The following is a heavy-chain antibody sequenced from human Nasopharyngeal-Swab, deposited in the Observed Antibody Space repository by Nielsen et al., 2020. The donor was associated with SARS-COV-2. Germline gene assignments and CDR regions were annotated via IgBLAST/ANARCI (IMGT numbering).Heavy chain of an antibody. CDR2: IWYDGSNK. J-gene: IGHJ6*03. D-gene: IGHD3-9*01. Sequence: GESLQISCAASGFTFSSYGMHWVRQAPGKGLEWVAVIWYDGSNKYYADSVKGRFTIPRDNSKNTLYLQMNSLRAEDTAVYYCAREFREAYYDILTGYYMDYYYYYMDVWGKGTTVTVSS. CDR3: AREFREAYYDILTGYYMDYYYYYMDV. V-gene: IGHV3-33*01. CDR1: GFTFSSYG.